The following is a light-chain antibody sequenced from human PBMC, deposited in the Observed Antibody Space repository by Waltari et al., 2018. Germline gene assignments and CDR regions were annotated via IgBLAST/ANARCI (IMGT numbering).Light chain of an antibody. CDR1: QTVFSW. Sequence: DIQMTQSPSTLSASVGDRVTITCRASQTVFSWLVWYQQKPGKSPNLLISKASGLESGVPSRFSGSGSGTEFTLTISSLQPDDSATYYCQQYRIFPFTFGGGSKVEVK. V-gene: IGKV1-5*03. CDR3: QQYRIFPFT. CDR2: KAS. J-gene: IGKJ4*01.